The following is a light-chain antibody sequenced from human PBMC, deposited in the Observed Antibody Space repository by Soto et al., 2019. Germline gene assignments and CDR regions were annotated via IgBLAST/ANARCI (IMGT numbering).Light chain of an antibody. J-gene: IGKJ1*01. Sequence: EIFVAQSPATLSLSRWEIATLSWRASQSVSSYLAWYQQKPGQAPRLLIYGASKRATGIPVRFSGSGSGTEFTLTISSLQSEDFAVYYCQQYNNWPQTFGQGTKVDIK. CDR2: GAS. CDR3: QQYNNWPQT. V-gene: IGKV3-15*01. CDR1: QSVSSY.